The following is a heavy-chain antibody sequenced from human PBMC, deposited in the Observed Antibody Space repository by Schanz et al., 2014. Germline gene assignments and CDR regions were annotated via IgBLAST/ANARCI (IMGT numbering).Heavy chain of an antibody. V-gene: IGHV4-59*08. CDR1: GGSISSYY. Sequence: QLRLQESGPGLVKPSETLSLTCNVSGGSISSYYWSWIRQPPGKGLEWIGFIYYRGNTNYNPSLRIRVPMSVDTSKNQFSLKLTSVTAADTAVYYCARRIWDGDYYYFDYWGQGTLVTVSS. CDR2: IYYRGNT. J-gene: IGHJ4*02. D-gene: IGHD4-17*01. CDR3: ARRIWDGDYYYFDY.